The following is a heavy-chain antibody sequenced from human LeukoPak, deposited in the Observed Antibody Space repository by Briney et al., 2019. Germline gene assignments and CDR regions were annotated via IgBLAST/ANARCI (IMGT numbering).Heavy chain of an antibody. D-gene: IGHD3-22*01. V-gene: IGHV1-69*05. Sequence: SVKASCKASGGTFSSYAISWVRQAPGQGLEWMGRIIPIFGTANYAQKFQGRVTITTDESTSTAYMELSSLRSEDTAVYYCARDSPVDYYYDSSGYYNHFDYWGQGTLVTVSS. J-gene: IGHJ4*02. CDR3: ARDSPVDYYYDSSGYYNHFDY. CDR1: GGTFSSYA. CDR2: IIPIFGTA.